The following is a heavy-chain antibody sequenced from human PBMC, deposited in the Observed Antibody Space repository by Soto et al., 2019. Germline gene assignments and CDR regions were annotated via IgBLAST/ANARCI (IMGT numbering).Heavy chain of an antibody. Sequence: SGPTLVNPTQTLTLTCSVPGFSLSARGVGVGWIRQPPGKALEWLAIIYWNDDKLYSPSLKSRLTITKDTAENQVALTMTNMDPVDTATYFCAHSPWGAAPDYWGQGTVVTVSS. D-gene: IGHD3-16*01. CDR1: GFSLSARGVG. J-gene: IGHJ4*02. CDR3: AHSPWGAAPDY. CDR2: IYWNDDK. V-gene: IGHV2-5*01.